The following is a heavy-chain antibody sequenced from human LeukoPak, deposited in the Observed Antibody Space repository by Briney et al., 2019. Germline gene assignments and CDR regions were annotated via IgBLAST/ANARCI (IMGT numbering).Heavy chain of an antibody. J-gene: IGHJ4*02. V-gene: IGHV3-23*01. CDR1: GFTFSSYG. D-gene: IGHD4/OR15-4a*01. CDR3: ARRAGAYSHPYDY. Sequence: GGTLRLSCAASGFTFSSYGMSWVRQAPGKGLEWVSAISGSGGSTYYADSVKGRFTISRDNSKNTLYLQMNSLSAEDTAVYYCARRAGAYSHPYDYWGQGTLVTVSS. CDR2: ISGSGGST.